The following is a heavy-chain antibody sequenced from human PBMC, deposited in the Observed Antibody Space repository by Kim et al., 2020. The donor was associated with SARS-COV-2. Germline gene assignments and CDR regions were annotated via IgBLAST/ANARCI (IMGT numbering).Heavy chain of an antibody. D-gene: IGHD1-7*01. CDR2: IYYSGST. V-gene: IGHV4-39*01. J-gene: IGHJ5*02. CDR1: GGSISSSSYY. Sequence: SETLSLTCTVSGGSISSSSYYWGWIRQPPGKGLEWIGSIYYSGSTYYNPSLKSRVTISVDTSKNQFSLKLSSVTAADTAVYYCARRGLELMFDPWGQGTLVTVSS. CDR3: ARRGLELMFDP.